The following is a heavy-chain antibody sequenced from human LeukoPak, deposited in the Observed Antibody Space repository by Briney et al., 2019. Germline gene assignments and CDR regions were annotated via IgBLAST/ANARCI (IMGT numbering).Heavy chain of an antibody. V-gene: IGHV3-48*03. CDR1: GFSFNNHE. D-gene: IGHD2-2*01. Sequence: GRSLRLSCVASGFSFNNHEMNWVRQAPGKGLEWVSYISSGGGSIYYADSVKGRFTISRDNSKYSLYLQMNSLRGEDTAVYYCPRISTNTWYNFDYCGQGTLVTASS. CDR2: ISSGGGSI. CDR3: PRISTNTWYNFDY. J-gene: IGHJ4*02.